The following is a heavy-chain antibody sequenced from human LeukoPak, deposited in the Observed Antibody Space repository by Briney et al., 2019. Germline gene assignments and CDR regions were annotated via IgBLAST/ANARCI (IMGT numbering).Heavy chain of an antibody. Sequence: PGGSLRLSCAASGFTFSSYGMHWVRQAPGKGLEWVAVIWYDGSNKYYADSVKGRFTISRDNSKNTLYLQMNSLRAEDTAVYYCVKNYYDSGGYYLHYYYYYMDVWGKGTTVTVSS. CDR2: IWYDGSNK. J-gene: IGHJ6*03. CDR1: GFTFSSYG. CDR3: VKNYYDSGGYYLHYYYYYMDV. V-gene: IGHV3-33*01. D-gene: IGHD3-22*01.